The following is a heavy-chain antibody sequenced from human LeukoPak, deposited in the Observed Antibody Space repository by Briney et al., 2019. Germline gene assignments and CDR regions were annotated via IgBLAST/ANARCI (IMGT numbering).Heavy chain of an antibody. J-gene: IGHJ5*02. V-gene: IGHV4-4*08. Sequence: SGTLSLTCSVSGASISSHYWGWIRQPPGKGLEWIAYFHSSGTTNYNPSLQSRVTTSVDPSKSQFSLRLSSVTAADTGVYYCARGLNLAALDPWGQGPLVGVPS. D-gene: IGHD6-13*01. CDR1: GASISSHY. CDR2: FHSSGTT. CDR3: ARGLNLAALDP.